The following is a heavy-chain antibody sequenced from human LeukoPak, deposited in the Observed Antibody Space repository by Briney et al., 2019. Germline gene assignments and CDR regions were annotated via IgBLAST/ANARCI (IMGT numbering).Heavy chain of an antibody. CDR3: ATLYAGSTDY. Sequence: GGSLRLSCAASGFMFSNYWKSWVRQAPGKGLEWVANIKLDGSEKYYVDSVKGRFTISRDNAKNSLYLQMNSPRAEDTAVYYCATLYAGSTDYWGRGTLVTVSS. V-gene: IGHV3-7*01. J-gene: IGHJ4*02. CDR1: GFMFSNYW. CDR2: IKLDGSEK. D-gene: IGHD2-8*01.